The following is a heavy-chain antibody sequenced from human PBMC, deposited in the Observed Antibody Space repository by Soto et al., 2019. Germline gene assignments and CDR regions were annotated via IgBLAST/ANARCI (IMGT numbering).Heavy chain of an antibody. CDR2: ISSSSSYI. D-gene: IGHD5-12*01. Sequence: EVQLVESGGGLVKPGGSLRLSCAAYGFTFSSYSMNWVRQAPVKGLEWVSSISSSSSYIYYADSVKGRFTISRDNAKNSLYLQMNSLRAEDTAVYYCARDSERGYSGYDSGYYYYGMDVWGQGTTVTVSS. J-gene: IGHJ6*02. CDR1: GFTFSSYS. V-gene: IGHV3-21*01. CDR3: ARDSERGYSGYDSGYYYYGMDV.